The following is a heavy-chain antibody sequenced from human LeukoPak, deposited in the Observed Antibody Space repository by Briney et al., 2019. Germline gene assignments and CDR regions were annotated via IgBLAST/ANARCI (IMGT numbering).Heavy chain of an antibody. CDR1: GFSFSNYA. CDR3: ATSLIWFGELSAPFDY. CDR2: ISTYGGST. D-gene: IGHD3-10*01. Sequence: GGSLRLSCAASGFSFSNYAMHWVRQAPGKGLEYVSRISTYGGSTYHANSVKGRFTISRDNSKNTLDLQMGSLRTEDMAVYYCATSLIWFGELSAPFDYWGQGTLVTVSS. V-gene: IGHV3-64*01. J-gene: IGHJ4*02.